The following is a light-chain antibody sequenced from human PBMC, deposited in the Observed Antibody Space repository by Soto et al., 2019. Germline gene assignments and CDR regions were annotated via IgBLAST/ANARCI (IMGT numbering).Light chain of an antibody. CDR1: SSDVGGYNY. CDR2: DVS. J-gene: IGLJ2*01. Sequence: QSALTQPASVSGSPGQSITISCTGTSSDVGGYNYVSWYQQHPGKAPKLMIYDVSNRPSGVSNRFSGSSSGNTASLTISGXXXXXXXXYXCSSYTSSSTVVFGGGTKL. V-gene: IGLV2-14*01. CDR3: SSYTSSSTVV.